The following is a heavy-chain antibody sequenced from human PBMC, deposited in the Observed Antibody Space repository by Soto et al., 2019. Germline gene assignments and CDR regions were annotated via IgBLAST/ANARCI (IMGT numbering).Heavy chain of an antibody. V-gene: IGHV1-3*01. Sequence: QVQLVQSGAEVRKPGASVNISCRASGFTFSDHLINWVRQVPGQSLEWMGWINPDNGNTKYSQTFHGRANISRHSSTSIVYVEVSDLTSADTAVVYCARDILSVRPRANDALDVWGQSTMVTVSS. D-gene: IGHD2-8*02. CDR2: INPDNGNT. J-gene: IGHJ3*01. CDR3: ARDILSVRPRANDALDV. CDR1: GFTFSDHL.